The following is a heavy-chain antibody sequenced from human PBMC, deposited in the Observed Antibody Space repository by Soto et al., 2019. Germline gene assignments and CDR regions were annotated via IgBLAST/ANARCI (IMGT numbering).Heavy chain of an antibody. Sequence: PSETLSLTCGVSGGSISSSNWWTWVRQPPGKGLEWIGEVHRSGSTKYSPSLKSRVTISEDKSKSQFSLKLSSVTAADTAVYYCAKMDGSDWSKGYYFDYWGQGTLVTVFS. CDR3: AKMDGSDWSKGYYFDY. CDR2: VHRSGST. J-gene: IGHJ4*02. V-gene: IGHV4-4*02. CDR1: GGSISSSNW. D-gene: IGHD6-19*01.